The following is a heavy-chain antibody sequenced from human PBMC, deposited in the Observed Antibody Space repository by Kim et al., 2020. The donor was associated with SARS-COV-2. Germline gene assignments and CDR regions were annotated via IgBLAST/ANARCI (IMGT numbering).Heavy chain of an antibody. CDR3: ARAPQTWCSSTSCYGRYFDY. Sequence: SETLSLTCAVSGGSISSGGYSWSWIRQPPGKGLEWIGYIYHSGSTYYNPSLKSRVTISVDRSKNQFSLKLSSVTAADTAVYYCARAPQTWCSSTSCYGRYFDYWGQGTLVTVSS. CDR2: IYHSGST. J-gene: IGHJ4*02. D-gene: IGHD2-2*01. CDR1: GGSISSGGYS. V-gene: IGHV4-30-2*01.